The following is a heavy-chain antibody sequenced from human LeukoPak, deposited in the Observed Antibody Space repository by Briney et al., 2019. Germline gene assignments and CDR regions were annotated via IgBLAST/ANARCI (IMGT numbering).Heavy chain of an antibody. CDR1: GFTFDDYG. V-gene: IGHV3-20*04. J-gene: IGHJ4*02. CDR3: AREAHYYDSSGYYSLFDY. CDR2: INWNGGST. Sequence: GGSLRLSCAASGFTFDDYGMSWVRQAPGKGLEWVSGINWNGGSTGYADSVKCRFTISRDNAKNSLYLQMNSLRAEDTALYYCAREAHYYDSSGYYSLFDYWGQGTLVTVSS. D-gene: IGHD3-22*01.